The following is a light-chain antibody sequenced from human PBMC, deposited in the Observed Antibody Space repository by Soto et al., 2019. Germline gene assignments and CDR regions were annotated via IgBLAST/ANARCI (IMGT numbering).Light chain of an antibody. CDR1: SSNIGTGYD. Sequence: QSVLTQPPSVSGAPGQRVTISCTGSSSNIGTGYDVHWYQQLPGTAPKLLIYGNSNRPSGVPDRFSGSKSGTSASLAITGLQAEDEADYYCGSYASATLIFGGGTKLTVL. J-gene: IGLJ2*01. CDR3: GSYASATLI. V-gene: IGLV1-40*01. CDR2: GNS.